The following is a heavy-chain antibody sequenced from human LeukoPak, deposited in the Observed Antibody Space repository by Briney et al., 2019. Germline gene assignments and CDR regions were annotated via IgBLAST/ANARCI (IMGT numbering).Heavy chain of an antibody. CDR1: GFTFSSYA. J-gene: IGHJ6*02. CDR2: ISGSGGST. CDR3: AKVRGTDLVVVVAATPYYYYGMDV. V-gene: IGHV3-23*01. D-gene: IGHD2-15*01. Sequence: PGGSLRLSCAASGFTFSSYAMSWVRQAPGKGLEWVSAISGSGGSTYYADFVKGRFTISRDNSKNTLYLQMNSLRAEDTAVYYCAKVRGTDLVVVVAATPYYYYGMDVWGQGTTVTVSS.